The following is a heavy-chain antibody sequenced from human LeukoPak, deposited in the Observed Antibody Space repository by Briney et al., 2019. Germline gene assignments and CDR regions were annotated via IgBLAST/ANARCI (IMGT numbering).Heavy chain of an antibody. Sequence: WASVKVSCKASGYTFTGYYMHWVRQAPGQGLEWMGWINPNSGGTNYAQKFQGRVTMTRDTSISTAYMELSRLRSDDTAVYYCARGPRGANDYYYYMDVWGKGPRSPSP. CDR3: ARGPRGANDYYYYMDV. J-gene: IGHJ6*03. V-gene: IGHV1-2*02. D-gene: IGHD3-10*01. CDR2: INPNSGGT. CDR1: GYTFTGYY.